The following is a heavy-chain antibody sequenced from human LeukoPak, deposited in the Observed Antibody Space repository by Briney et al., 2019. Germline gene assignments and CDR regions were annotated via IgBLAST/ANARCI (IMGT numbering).Heavy chain of an antibody. Sequence: GGSLRLSCAASGFTFSSYEMNWVRQAPGKGLGWVSYISSSGSTIYYADSVKGRFTISRDNAKNSLYLQMNSLRAEDTAVYYCARVYGSGSSLDYYYYYYMDVWGKGTTVTISS. J-gene: IGHJ6*03. D-gene: IGHD3-10*01. V-gene: IGHV3-48*03. CDR1: GFTFSSYE. CDR3: ARVYGSGSSLDYYYYYYMDV. CDR2: ISSSGSTI.